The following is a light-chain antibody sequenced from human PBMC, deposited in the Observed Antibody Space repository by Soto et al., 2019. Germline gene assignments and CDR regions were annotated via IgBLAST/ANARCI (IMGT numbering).Light chain of an antibody. Sequence: SYELTQPPSVSVSPGQTASITCSGDKLGDKYACWYQQKPGQSPVLVIYQNYKRPSGIPERFSGSNSGNTATLTISGTQAMDEADYYCQAWDGSAHVVFGGGTKVTVL. J-gene: IGLJ2*01. V-gene: IGLV3-1*01. CDR2: QNY. CDR1: KLGDKY. CDR3: QAWDGSAHVV.